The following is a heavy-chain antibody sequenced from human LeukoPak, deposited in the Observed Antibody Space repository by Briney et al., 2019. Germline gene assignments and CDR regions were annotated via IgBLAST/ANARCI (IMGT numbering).Heavy chain of an antibody. CDR3: ARAIEVGAMTPFDY. J-gene: IGHJ4*02. D-gene: IGHD1-26*01. CDR2: IYHSGST. Sequence: SETLSLTCTVSGGSISSYYWGWIRQPPGKGLEWIGSIYHSGSTYYNPSLKSRVTISVDTSKNQFSLKLSSVTAADTAVYYCARAIEVGAMTPFDYWGQGALVTVSS. V-gene: IGHV4-38-2*02. CDR1: GGSISSYY.